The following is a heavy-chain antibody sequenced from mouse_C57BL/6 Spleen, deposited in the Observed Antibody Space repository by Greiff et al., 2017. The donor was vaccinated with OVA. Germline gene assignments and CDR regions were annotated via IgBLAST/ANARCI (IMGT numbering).Heavy chain of an antibody. CDR2: IDPANGNT. Sequence: EVKLVESVAELVRPGASVKLSCTASGFNIKNTYMHWVKQRPEQGLEWIGRIDPANGNTKYAPKFQGKATITADTSSNTAYLQLSSLTSEDTAIYYCARALYDYHWYFDVWGTGTTVTVSS. CDR3: ARALYDYHWYFDV. J-gene: IGHJ1*03. D-gene: IGHD2-4*01. V-gene: IGHV14-3*01. CDR1: GFNIKNTY.